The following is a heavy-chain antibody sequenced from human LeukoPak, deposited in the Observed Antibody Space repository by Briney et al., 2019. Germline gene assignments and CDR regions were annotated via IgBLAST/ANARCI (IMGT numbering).Heavy chain of an antibody. J-gene: IGHJ4*02. CDR3: ARAEPLVATIFDY. V-gene: IGHV1-18*01. CDR2: ISAYNGNT. Sequence: GASVKVSCKSSGYTFNSYGISGVRQAPGQGLEWMGWISAYNGNTNYAQKFQGRLTMTTDTSTSTAYMEMRSLRSDDTAVYYCARAEPLVATIFDYWGEETLVSVSS. D-gene: IGHD5-12*01. CDR1: GYTFNSYG.